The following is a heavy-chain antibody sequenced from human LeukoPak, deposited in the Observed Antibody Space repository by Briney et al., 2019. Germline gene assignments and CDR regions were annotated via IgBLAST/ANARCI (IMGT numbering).Heavy chain of an antibody. Sequence: ASVKVSCKASGYTFTSYDINWVRQATGQGLEWMGWMNPNSGNTGYAQKFQGRVTMTRNTSISTAYMELSSLGSEDTAVCYCATLTTMTTWDKWGQGTLVTVSS. V-gene: IGHV1-8*01. CDR3: ATLTTMTTWDK. J-gene: IGHJ4*02. CDR1: GYTFTSYD. D-gene: IGHD4-17*01. CDR2: MNPNSGNT.